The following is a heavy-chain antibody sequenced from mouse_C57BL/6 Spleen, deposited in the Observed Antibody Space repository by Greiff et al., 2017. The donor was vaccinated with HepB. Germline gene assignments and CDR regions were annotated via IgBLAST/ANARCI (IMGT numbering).Heavy chain of an antibody. J-gene: IGHJ3*01. CDR2: IYPGDGDT. Sequence: VQLVESGPELVKPGASVKISCKASGYAFSSSWMNWVKQRPGKGLEWIGRIYPGDGDTNYNGKFKGKATLTADKSSSTAYMQLSSLTSEDSAVYFCAREGDGGAWFAYWGQGTLVTVSA. CDR1: GYAFSSSW. V-gene: IGHV1-82*01. CDR3: AREGDGGAWFAY. D-gene: IGHD3-3*01.